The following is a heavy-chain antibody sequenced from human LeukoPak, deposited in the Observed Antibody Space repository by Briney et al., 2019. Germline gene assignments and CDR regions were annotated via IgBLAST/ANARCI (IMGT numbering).Heavy chain of an antibody. CDR1: GFTFSSYG. D-gene: IGHD6-19*01. CDR3: ARVPITLAGTKDAKYFQH. CDR2: IRYDGSNK. V-gene: IGHV3-30*02. Sequence: KSGGSLRLSCAASGFTFSSYGMYWVRQAPGKGLEWVAFIRYDGSNKYYADSVKGRFTISRDNSKNTLYLQMNSLRAGDTAVYYCARVPITLAGTKDAKYFQHWGQGTLVTVSS. J-gene: IGHJ1*01.